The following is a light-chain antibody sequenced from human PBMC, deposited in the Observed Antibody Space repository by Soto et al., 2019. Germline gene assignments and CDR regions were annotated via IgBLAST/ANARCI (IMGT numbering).Light chain of an antibody. CDR3: AAWDDSLNGWV. V-gene: IGLV1-44*01. J-gene: IGLJ3*02. CDR1: SSNIGSNN. CDR2: TNS. Sequence: QALVTQPPSASGTPGQRVTISCSGRSSNIGSNNVKWYQQLPGTAPKLLISTNSQRPSGVPDRFSGSKSGTSASLAISGLQSEDEADYYCAAWDDSLNGWVFGGGTKLTVL.